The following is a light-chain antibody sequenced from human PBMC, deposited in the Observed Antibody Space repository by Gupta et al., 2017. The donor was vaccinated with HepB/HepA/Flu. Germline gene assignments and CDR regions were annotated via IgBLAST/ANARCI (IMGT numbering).Light chain of an antibody. Sequence: SSAMTQDPTVSVALGPTVRITCPGDSLRSSYVSWYQQKPGQGPILVIFGEDNRPSGIPDRFSGSRSVNTASLTITGAQAEDEADYYCNSRDSSGDHLVFGPGTRVTV. CDR1: SLRSSY. V-gene: IGLV3-19*01. J-gene: IGLJ1*01. CDR2: GED. CDR3: NSRDSSGDHLV.